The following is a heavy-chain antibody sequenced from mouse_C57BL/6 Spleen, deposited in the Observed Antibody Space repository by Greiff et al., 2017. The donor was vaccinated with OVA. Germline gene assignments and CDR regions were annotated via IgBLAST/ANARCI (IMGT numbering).Heavy chain of an antibody. Sequence: QVQLQQPGAELVKPGASVKLSCKASGYTFTSYWMHWVKQRPGLGLEWIGRIDPNSGGTNYNEKFKSKATLTVDKPSSTAYMQLSSLTSEDSAVYDCARNYGSSFFAYWGKGALVTVSA. V-gene: IGHV1-72*01. CDR1: GYTFTSYW. D-gene: IGHD1-1*01. CDR2: IDPNSGGT. CDR3: ARNYGSSFFAY. J-gene: IGHJ3*01.